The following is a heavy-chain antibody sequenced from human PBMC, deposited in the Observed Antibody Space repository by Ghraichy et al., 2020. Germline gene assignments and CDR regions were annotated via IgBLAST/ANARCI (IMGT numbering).Heavy chain of an antibody. CDR2: ISGSGGST. D-gene: IGHD3-3*01. Sequence: LSLTCAASGFTFSSYAMSWVRQAPGKGLEWVSAISGSGGSTYYADSVKGRFTISRDNSKNTLYLQMNSLRAEDTAVYYCAKVYDFWSGPPNWFDPWGQGTLVTVSS. CDR3: AKVYDFWSGPPNWFDP. J-gene: IGHJ5*02. CDR1: GFTFSSYA. V-gene: IGHV3-23*01.